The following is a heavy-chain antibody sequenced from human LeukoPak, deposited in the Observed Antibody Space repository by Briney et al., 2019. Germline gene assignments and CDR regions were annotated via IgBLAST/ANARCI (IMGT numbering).Heavy chain of an antibody. J-gene: IGHJ4*02. Sequence: ASVKVSCKASGCTFTSYGISWVRQAPGQGLEWMGWISAYNGNTNYAQKLQGRVTMTTDTSTSTAYMELRSLRSDDTAVYYCARDYGGRYYDSSGYYGHWGQGTLVTVSS. CDR2: ISAYNGNT. CDR1: GCTFTSYG. D-gene: IGHD3-22*01. CDR3: ARDYGGRYYDSSGYYGH. V-gene: IGHV1-18*01.